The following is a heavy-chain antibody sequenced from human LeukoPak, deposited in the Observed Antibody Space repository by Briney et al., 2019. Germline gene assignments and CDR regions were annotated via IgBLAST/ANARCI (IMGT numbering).Heavy chain of an antibody. CDR1: GFTFSTYA. CDR2: ISSGGNT. D-gene: IGHD1-26*01. V-gene: IGHV3-23*01. Sequence: GGSLRLSCAASGFTFSTYAMSWVRHTPGKGLEWVSGISSGGNTQYTDSVKGRFTVSRDNSKNTLHLQMDSLRAEDTAIYYCTKDRSFIGLDIWGQGTMVIVSS. J-gene: IGHJ3*02. CDR3: TKDRSFIGLDI.